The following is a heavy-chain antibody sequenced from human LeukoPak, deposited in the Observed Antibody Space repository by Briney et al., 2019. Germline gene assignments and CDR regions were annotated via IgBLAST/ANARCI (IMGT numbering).Heavy chain of an antibody. V-gene: IGHV3-23*01. CDR2: ITDSGGNV. Sequence: GGSLRLSCAASGFTFNNYAMNWVRQAPGEGLEWVSGITDSGGNVFYADSVKGRFTISRDNSKNTLYLYMNSLRADDTAVYYCAKVDCGDTGCRRFDAWGRGTLVTVSS. D-gene: IGHD2-21*01. J-gene: IGHJ2*01. CDR3: AKVDCGDTGCRRFDA. CDR1: GFTFNNYA.